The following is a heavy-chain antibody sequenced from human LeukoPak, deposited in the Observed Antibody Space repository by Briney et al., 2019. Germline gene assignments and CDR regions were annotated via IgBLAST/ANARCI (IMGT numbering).Heavy chain of an antibody. V-gene: IGHV4-34*01. CDR2: INHSGST. CDR1: GGSFSGYY. J-gene: IGHJ5*02. CDR3: ARDTGHFDP. D-gene: IGHD1-14*01. Sequence: SETLSLTCAVYGGSFSGYYWSWIRQPPGKGLEWIGEINHSGSTNYDPSLKSRVTISVDTSKNQFSLKLSSVTAADTAVYYCARDTGHFDPWGQGTLVTVSS.